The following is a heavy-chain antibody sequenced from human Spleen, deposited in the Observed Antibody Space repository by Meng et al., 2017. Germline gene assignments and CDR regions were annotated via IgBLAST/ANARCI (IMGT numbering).Heavy chain of an antibody. D-gene: IGHD6-13*01. J-gene: IGHJ4*02. Sequence: SETLSLTCAVYGGSFSGYYWSWIGQPPGKGLGWIGEIIHSGSTYYNPSLKSRVTISVDTAKNQFSLKLSSVTAADTAVYYCATQRGIAAAGTGGRYYFDYWGQGTLVTVSS. CDR1: GGSFSGYY. CDR2: IIHSGST. CDR3: ATQRGIAAAGTGGRYYFDY. V-gene: IGHV4-34*12.